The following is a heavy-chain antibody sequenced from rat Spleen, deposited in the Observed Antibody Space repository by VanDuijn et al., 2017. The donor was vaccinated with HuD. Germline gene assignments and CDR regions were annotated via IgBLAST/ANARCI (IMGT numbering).Heavy chain of an antibody. Sequence: QVQLKESGPGLMQPSQTLSLHYTVPGFSLSPHVLIRVRPPPGKGLEWMEVIWGNGNTNYSSSLKSRLSINRDTSKSQVFLKMNSLQTEDTAIYFCTSPFRWFAYWGQGVMVTVSS. CDR2: IWGNGNT. V-gene: IGHV2-13*01. CDR3: TSPFRWFAY. CDR1: GFSLSPHV. J-gene: IGHJ2*01.